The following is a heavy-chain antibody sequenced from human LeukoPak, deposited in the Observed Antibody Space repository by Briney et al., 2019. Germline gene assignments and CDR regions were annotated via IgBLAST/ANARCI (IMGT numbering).Heavy chain of an antibody. CDR2: FYPSNSET. CDR1: GYRFTDYW. D-gene: IGHD5-12*01. V-gene: IGHV5-51*01. CDR3: ARHRYSGSDTQGFDY. Sequence: GASLQISCKASGYRFTDYWIAWVRQMPGKGLEWMGIFYPSNSETRYSPSFQGQVTISADKSISTGYLQWSSLKASDTAMYFCARHRYSGSDTQGFDYWGQGTLVTVSS. J-gene: IGHJ4*02.